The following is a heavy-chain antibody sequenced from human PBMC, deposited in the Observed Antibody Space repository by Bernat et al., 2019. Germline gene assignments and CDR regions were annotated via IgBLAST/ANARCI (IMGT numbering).Heavy chain of an antibody. J-gene: IGHJ4*02. D-gene: IGHD3-22*01. CDR1: GFTFSDYY. CDR2: ISSSSSYT. CDR3: ARAQRFYDSSGYEPTR. V-gene: IGHV3-11*05. Sequence: QVQLVESGGGLVKPGGSLRLSCAASGFTFSDYYMSWIRQAPGKGLEWVSYISSSSSYTNYADSVKGRFTISRDNAKNSLYLQMNSLRAEDTAVYYCARAQRFYDSSGYEPTRWGQGTLVTVSS.